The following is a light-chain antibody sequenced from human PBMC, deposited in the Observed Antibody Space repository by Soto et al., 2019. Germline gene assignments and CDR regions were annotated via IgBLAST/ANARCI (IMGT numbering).Light chain of an antibody. CDR1: SSDVGGYNY. J-gene: IGLJ2*01. V-gene: IGLV2-14*01. CDR3: SSYTSSSTLDVV. CDR2: DVS. Sequence: QSVLTQPASVSGSPGQSITISCTGTSSDVGGYNYVSWYQQHPGKAPKIMIYDVSNRHSGVSNRFSGSKSGNTASLTISGRQAEDEADYYCSSYTSSSTLDVVFVGGTK.